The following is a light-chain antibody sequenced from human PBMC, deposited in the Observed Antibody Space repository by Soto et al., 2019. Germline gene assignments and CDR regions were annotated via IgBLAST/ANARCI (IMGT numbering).Light chain of an antibody. Sequence: QSVLTQPASVSESPGQSITLSCTGTRSDVGTYNLVTWYPQHPGKAPKLIIYEGNKRPSGVSNRFSASKSGNTASLTISGLLAEDEADYYCCSYAPSRTLLFGGGTKLTVL. V-gene: IGLV2-23*01. CDR1: RSDVGTYNL. CDR3: CSYAPSRTLL. J-gene: IGLJ2*01. CDR2: EGN.